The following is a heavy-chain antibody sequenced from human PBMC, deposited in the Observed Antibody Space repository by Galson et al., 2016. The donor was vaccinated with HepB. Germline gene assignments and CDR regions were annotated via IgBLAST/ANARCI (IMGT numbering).Heavy chain of an antibody. D-gene: IGHD6-25*01. V-gene: IGHV3-48*03. CDR2: ISSSGSTI. CDR1: GFIFNNYE. J-gene: IGHJ4*02. Sequence: SLRLSCAASGFIFNNYEVNWVRQAPGRGLEWVSYISSSGSTIYYADSVKGRFTISRDNAKNSVYLQMDSLRDDDTAVYYCARGGYSLYSLDYWGQGTLVTVSS. CDR3: ARGGYSLYSLDY.